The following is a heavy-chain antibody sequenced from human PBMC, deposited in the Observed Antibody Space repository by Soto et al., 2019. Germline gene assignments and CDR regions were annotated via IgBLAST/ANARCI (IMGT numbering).Heavy chain of an antibody. CDR3: ARRVGYCSSTSCYAFDI. CDR1: GFTFSSYS. CDR2: ISSSSSYI. D-gene: IGHD2-2*01. Sequence: GGSLRLSCAASGFTFSSYSMNWVRQAPGKGLEWVSSISSSSSYIYYADSVKGRFTISRDNAKNSLYLQMNSLRAEDTAVYYCARRVGYCSSTSCYAFDIWGQGTMVTVSS. J-gene: IGHJ3*02. V-gene: IGHV3-21*01.